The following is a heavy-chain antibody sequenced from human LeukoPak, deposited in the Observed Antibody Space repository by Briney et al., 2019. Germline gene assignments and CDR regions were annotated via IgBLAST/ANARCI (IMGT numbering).Heavy chain of an antibody. CDR1: GYTFTGYY. CDR3: ARSRGYYDSSGYYDY. CDR2: INPNSGGT. J-gene: IGHJ4*02. D-gene: IGHD3-22*01. V-gene: IGHV1-2*02. Sequence: VSVKVSCKASGYTFTGYYMHWVRQAPGQGLEWMGWINPNSGGTNYAQKFQGRVTMTRDTSISTAYMELSRLRSDDTAVYYCARSRGYYDSSGYYDYWGQGTLVTVSS.